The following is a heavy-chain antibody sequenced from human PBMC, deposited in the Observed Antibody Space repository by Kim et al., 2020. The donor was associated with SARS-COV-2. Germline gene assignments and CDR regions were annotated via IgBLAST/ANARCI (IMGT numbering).Heavy chain of an antibody. D-gene: IGHD2-2*01. Sequence: GGSLRLSCAASGFTFSTYGMHWVRQAPGKGLEWVAVISYDGSDKYYADSVKGRFTISRDNSKNTLFLQMNSLRTEDTAVYSCAKGGCSSTSCYLEYWGQGTLVTVSS. CDR3: AKGGCSSTSCYLEY. CDR2: ISYDGSDK. V-gene: IGHV3-30*18. CDR1: GFTFSTYG. J-gene: IGHJ4*02.